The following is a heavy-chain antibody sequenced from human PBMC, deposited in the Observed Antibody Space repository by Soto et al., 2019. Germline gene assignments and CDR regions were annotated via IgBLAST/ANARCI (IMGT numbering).Heavy chain of an antibody. CDR3: AKVNTAMVTDWNWFDP. V-gene: IGHV3-30*18. CDR2: ISYDGSNK. CDR1: GFTFSSYG. J-gene: IGHJ5*02. D-gene: IGHD5-18*01. Sequence: GGSLRLSCAASGFTFSSYGMHWVRQAPGKGLEWVAVISYDGSNKYYADSVKGRFTISRDNSKNTLYLQMNSLRAEDTAVYYCAKVNTAMVTDWNWFDPWGQGTLVTVSS.